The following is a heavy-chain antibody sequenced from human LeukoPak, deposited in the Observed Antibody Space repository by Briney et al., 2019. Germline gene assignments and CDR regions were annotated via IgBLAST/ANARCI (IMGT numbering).Heavy chain of an antibody. D-gene: IGHD1-26*01. CDR3: ARERALPPVGAHDAFDI. V-gene: IGHV6-1*01. J-gene: IGHJ3*02. CDR2: TYYRSKWYN. CDR1: GDSVSSNSAD. Sequence: SQTLSLTCAISGDSVSSNSADWNWIRQSPSRGLEWLGRTYYRSKWYNDYAVSVKSLITINPDTSKNQFSLQLNSVTPEDTAVYYCARERALPPVGAHDAFDIWGQGTMVTVSS.